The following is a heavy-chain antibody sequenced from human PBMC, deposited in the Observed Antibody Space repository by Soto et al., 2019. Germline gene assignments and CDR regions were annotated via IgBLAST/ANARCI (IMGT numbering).Heavy chain of an antibody. Sequence: GGSLRLSCAASGFTFSSYSMNWVRQAPGKGLEWVSSISSSSSYIYYADSVKGRFTISRDNAKTSLYLQMNSLRAEDTAEYYCARGRSAYCTNGVCQNWFDPWGQGTLVTVSS. V-gene: IGHV3-21*01. D-gene: IGHD2-8*01. J-gene: IGHJ5*02. CDR3: ARGRSAYCTNGVCQNWFDP. CDR1: GFTFSSYS. CDR2: ISSSSSYI.